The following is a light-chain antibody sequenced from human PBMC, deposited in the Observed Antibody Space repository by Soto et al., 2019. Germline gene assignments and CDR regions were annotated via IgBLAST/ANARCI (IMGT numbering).Light chain of an antibody. V-gene: IGKV3-20*01. CDR3: QQYGSSSIT. Sequence: EXVLTQSPGTLXLSPGERATLSCRASQSVSSSYLAWYQQKPGQAPRLLIYGASSRATGIPDRFSGSGSGTDFTLTISRLEPEDFAVYYCQQYGSSSITFGQGTRLEI. CDR1: QSVSSSY. J-gene: IGKJ5*01. CDR2: GAS.